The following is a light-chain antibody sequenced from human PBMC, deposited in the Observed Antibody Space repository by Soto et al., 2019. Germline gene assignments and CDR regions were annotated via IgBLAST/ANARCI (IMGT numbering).Light chain of an antibody. J-gene: IGKJ5*01. V-gene: IGKV3-15*01. Sequence: KVITQSSATLSLSPRARAPPSCRASENIYTNLAWYQQKPGQAPRLLFYGASTRATGLPARFSGTGSGTEFTLTINSLQAEDSAVYYCQQYYNWPRTFGQGTRLEIK. CDR3: QQYYNWPRT. CDR2: GAS. CDR1: ENIYTN.